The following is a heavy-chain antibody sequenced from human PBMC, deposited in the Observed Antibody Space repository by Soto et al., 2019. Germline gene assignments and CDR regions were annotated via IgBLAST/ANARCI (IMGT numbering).Heavy chain of an antibody. CDR2: INHSGST. CDR1: GGSFSGYY. D-gene: IGHD2-8*02. CDR3: ARDKITGLLDY. Sequence: QVQLQQWGAGLLKPSETLSLTCAVYGGSFSGYYWTWIRQPPGTGLEWIGEINHSGSTNYNPSLKSRVTISVDTSKNQFSRKLTSVTAADTAVYYFARDKITGLLDYWGQGTLVTVSS. J-gene: IGHJ4*02. V-gene: IGHV4-34*01.